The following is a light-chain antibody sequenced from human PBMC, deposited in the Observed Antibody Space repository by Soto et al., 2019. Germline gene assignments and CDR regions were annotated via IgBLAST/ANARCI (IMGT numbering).Light chain of an antibody. Sequence: QSVLTQPPSVSGAPGQRVTISCTGSSSNIGAGYVVHWYQQLPGTAPKLLIYGNINRPSGVPDRFSGSKSDTSASLAITGLQAEDEADYYGQSYDSSLSGYVFGTGTKVTVL. CDR1: SSNIGAGYV. CDR2: GNI. CDR3: QSYDSSLSGYV. V-gene: IGLV1-40*01. J-gene: IGLJ1*01.